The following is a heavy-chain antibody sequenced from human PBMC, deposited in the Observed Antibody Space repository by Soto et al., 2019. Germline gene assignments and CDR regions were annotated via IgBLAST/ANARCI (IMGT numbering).Heavy chain of an antibody. V-gene: IGHV3-74*01. CDR2: IISGGTRV. J-gene: IGHJ6*02. CDR3: ARERTSKGGMDV. CDR1: GFTFSNDW. Sequence: VSLRLSCAASGFTFSNDWMNWVRQGPGKGLEWVSRIISGGTRVTYADSVKGRFTIARDNAKNTLYLEMHSLTAEDTAVYYCARERTSKGGMDVWGQGTTVTVSS.